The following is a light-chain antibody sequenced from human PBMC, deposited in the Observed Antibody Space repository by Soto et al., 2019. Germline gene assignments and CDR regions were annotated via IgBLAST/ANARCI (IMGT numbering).Light chain of an antibody. V-gene: IGKV3D-15*01. CDR1: QSVNSN. J-gene: IGKJ1*01. CDR2: GIS. CDR3: QQYNNWPPWT. Sequence: EIVMTQSPATLSVSPGERATLSCRASQSVNSNYLAWYQQKPGQAPRLLIYGISKRATDIPDRFSGSGSGTEFTLTISSLQPEDFATYYCQQYNNWPPWTFGQGTKVDIK.